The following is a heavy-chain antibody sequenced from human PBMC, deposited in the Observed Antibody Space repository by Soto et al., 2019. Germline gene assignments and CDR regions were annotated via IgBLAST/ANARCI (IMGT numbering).Heavy chain of an antibody. CDR2: IYYSGST. V-gene: IGHV4-39*01. Sequence: SETLSLTCTVSGGSISSSSYYWGWIRQPPGKGLEWIGSIYYSGSTYYNPSLKSRVTISVDTSKNQFSLKLSSVTAADTAVYYCARCNRGPAAKPPDYYYYYGMDVWGQGTTVTVSS. CDR1: GGSISSSSYY. D-gene: IGHD2-2*01. J-gene: IGHJ6*02. CDR3: ARCNRGPAAKPPDYYYYYGMDV.